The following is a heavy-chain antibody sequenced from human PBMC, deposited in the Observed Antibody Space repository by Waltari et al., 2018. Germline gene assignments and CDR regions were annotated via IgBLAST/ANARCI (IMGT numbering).Heavy chain of an antibody. CDR2: IYPGDSET. CDR1: GYSFTSYW. J-gene: IGHJ3*02. Sequence: EVQLVQSGAEVKKPGESLKISCKGSGYSFTSYWIGWVRQMPGKGLEWMGIIYPGDSETRYSPSFQGQGTLSADKSISTAYLQWSSLKASDTAMYYCARPSKAVAGLDAFDIWGQGTMVTVSS. CDR3: ARPSKAVAGLDAFDI. V-gene: IGHV5-51*01. D-gene: IGHD6-19*01.